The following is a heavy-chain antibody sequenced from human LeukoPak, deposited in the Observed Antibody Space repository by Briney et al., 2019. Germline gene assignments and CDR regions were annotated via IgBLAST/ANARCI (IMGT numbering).Heavy chain of an antibody. D-gene: IGHD3-10*01. V-gene: IGHV4-4*02. Sequence: SGTLSLTCAVSGGSISSSNWWSWVRQPPGKGLEWIGEIYHSGSTNYNPSLKSRVTISVDKSKNQFSLKLSSVTAADTAVYYCARRRLLWFGELSGGMDAWGKGTTVTVSS. CDR1: GGSISSSNW. CDR3: ARRRLLWFGELSGGMDA. CDR2: IYHSGST. J-gene: IGHJ6*04.